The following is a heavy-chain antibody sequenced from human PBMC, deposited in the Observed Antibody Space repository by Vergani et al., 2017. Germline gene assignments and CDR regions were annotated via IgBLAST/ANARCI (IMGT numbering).Heavy chain of an antibody. CDR2: INIDGDST. CDR3: ERDGWELLGYVYYMDV. CDR1: GFTFSNYW. V-gene: IGHV3-74*01. Sequence: VQLVESGGGLVQPGGSLRLSCTASGFTFSNYWMQWVRQAPGKGLMWVSRINIDGDSTSYADSVKGRFPIYRDNAKNTLYLQMDSLRAEDTAVYYCERDGWELLGYVYYMDVWGKGTTVTVSS. D-gene: IGHD1-26*01. J-gene: IGHJ6*03.